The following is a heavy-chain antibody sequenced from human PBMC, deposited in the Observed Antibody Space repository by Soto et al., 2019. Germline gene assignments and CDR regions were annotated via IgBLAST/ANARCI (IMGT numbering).Heavy chain of an antibody. CDR1: GASINSGDYY. V-gene: IGHV4-30-4*01. CDR2: IYYSGST. D-gene: IGHD3-10*01. J-gene: IGHJ4*02. Sequence: SETLSLTCTVSGASINSGDYYWSWIRQPPGKGLEWIGHIYYSGSTYYNPSLKSRAGMSVDSSKIQVSRKLTSVTAADTAVYFCASILMNYYRLDYWGQGALVTVSS. CDR3: ASILMNYYRLDY.